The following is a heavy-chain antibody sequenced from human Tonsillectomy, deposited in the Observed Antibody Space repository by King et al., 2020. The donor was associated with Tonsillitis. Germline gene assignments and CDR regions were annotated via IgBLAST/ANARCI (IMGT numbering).Heavy chain of an antibody. D-gene: IGHD6-19*01. V-gene: IGHV4-38-2*02. Sequence: QVQLQESGPRLVKPSDTLSLTCNVSGYSISRGHYWGWIRQPPGNGLEWIGSLYYNGSTYYSPSLKSRVTISVDTTKNQFSLMLTSVTAADTAVYYCARWSSLAGTRAGLDYWGQGTLVTVSS. CDR1: GYSISRGHY. CDR3: ARWSSLAGTRAGLDY. J-gene: IGHJ4*02. CDR2: LYYNGST.